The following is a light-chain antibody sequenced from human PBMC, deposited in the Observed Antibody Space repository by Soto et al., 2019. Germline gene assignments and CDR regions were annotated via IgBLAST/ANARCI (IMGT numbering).Light chain of an antibody. V-gene: IGKV1-39*01. CDR3: QQSYTTPPYS. CDR2: AAS. Sequence: IPMTQSPSSLSASVGDRVTITCRASQSIGNFLNWYQQRPGKAPKLLIYAASSLESGVPSRFTARASGTEFTLTLSSLQPEDSATYYCQQSYTTPPYSFGQGTKLEIK. J-gene: IGKJ2*01. CDR1: QSIGNF.